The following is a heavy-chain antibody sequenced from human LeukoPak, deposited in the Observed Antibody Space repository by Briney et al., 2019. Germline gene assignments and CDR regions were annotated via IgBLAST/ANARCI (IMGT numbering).Heavy chain of an antibody. CDR2: ISAYNGNT. CDR3: ARAAEYYDFWSALFDY. CDR1: GYTFTSYG. V-gene: IGHV1-18*01. J-gene: IGHJ4*02. Sequence: ASVKVSCKASGYTFTSYGISWVRQAPGQELEWMGWISAYNGNTNYAQKLQGRVTMTTDTSTSTAYMELRSLRSDDTAVYYCARAAEYYDFWSALFDYWGQGTLVTVSS. D-gene: IGHD3-3*01.